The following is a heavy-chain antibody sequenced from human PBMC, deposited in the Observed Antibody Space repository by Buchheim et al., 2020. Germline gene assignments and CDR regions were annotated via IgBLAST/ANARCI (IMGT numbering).Heavy chain of an antibody. J-gene: IGHJ4*02. CDR2: ISYEGSYK. CDR3: AKVRGYDYVSSRFDY. D-gene: IGHD5-12*01. V-gene: IGHV3-30*18. Sequence: QVQLVESGGGVVQPGRSLRLSCAASGFTFSSFGMHWVRQAPGKGLEWVAVISYEGSYKHYADSVRGRFTISRDNSKNTLYLQMSSLRAEDTAVYYCAKVRGYDYVSSRFDYWGQGTL. CDR1: GFTFSSFG.